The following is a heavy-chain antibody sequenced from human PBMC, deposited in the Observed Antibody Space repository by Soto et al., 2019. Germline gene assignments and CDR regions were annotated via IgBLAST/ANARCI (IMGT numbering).Heavy chain of an antibody. CDR1: GFTVSRYY. Sequence: EVQLVESGGGLVQPGGSLRLSCAASGFTVSRYYMTWVRQAQGKGLEWISIIYSDNNTDYADSVKGRFSISRDTSKNILYLQMNSLRAEDTAEYYCARHYSAMGVWGQGTTVTVSS. CDR2: IYSDNNT. CDR3: ARHYSAMGV. V-gene: IGHV3-53*01. J-gene: IGHJ6*02.